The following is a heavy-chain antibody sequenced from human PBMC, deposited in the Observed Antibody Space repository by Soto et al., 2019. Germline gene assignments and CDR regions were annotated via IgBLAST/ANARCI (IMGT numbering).Heavy chain of an antibody. CDR2: VIPLFDTA. CDR3: ATGGHKDGYNFDHGMDV. Sequence: QVQVVQSGAEVKKPGSSVKVSCKVSGGIFTNNAISWVRQAPGQGLEWLGGVIPLFDTAYYAQIFRGRLRISADGATTEAYMELGGLTSADTAVYFCATGGHKDGYNFDHGMDVWGQGTTVTVS. J-gene: IGHJ6*02. CDR1: GGIFTNNA. V-gene: IGHV1-69*01. D-gene: IGHD5-18*01.